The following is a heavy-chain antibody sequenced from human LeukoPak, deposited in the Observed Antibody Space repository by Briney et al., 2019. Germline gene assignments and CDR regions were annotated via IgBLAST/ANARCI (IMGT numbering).Heavy chain of an antibody. CDR2: IYYSGST. CDR3: ARGGPNCSSTSCPYYYYGMDV. V-gene: IGHV4-59*08. D-gene: IGHD2-2*01. CDR1: GGSISGYY. Sequence: SETLSLTCTVSGGSISGYYWSWIRQPPGKGLEWIGYIYYSGSTNYNPSLKSRVTISVDTSKNQFSLKLSSVTAADTAVYYCARGGPNCSSTSCPYYYYGMDVWGQGTTVTVSS. J-gene: IGHJ6*02.